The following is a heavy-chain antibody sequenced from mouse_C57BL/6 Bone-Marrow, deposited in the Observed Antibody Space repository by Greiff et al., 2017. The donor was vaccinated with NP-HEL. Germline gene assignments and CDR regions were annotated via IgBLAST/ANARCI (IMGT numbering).Heavy chain of an antibody. CDR3: TTVVARDYCDY. V-gene: IGHV14-4*01. CDR1: GFTIKDDY. J-gene: IGHJ2*01. CDR2: IDPENGDT. Sequence: EVQLQQSGAELVRPGASVKLSCTASGFTIKDDYMHWVKQRPEQGLEWIGWIDPENGDTEYASKFQGKATITADTSSNTAYLQLSSLTSEDTAVYYCTTVVARDYCDYWGQGTTLTVSS. D-gene: IGHD1-1*01.